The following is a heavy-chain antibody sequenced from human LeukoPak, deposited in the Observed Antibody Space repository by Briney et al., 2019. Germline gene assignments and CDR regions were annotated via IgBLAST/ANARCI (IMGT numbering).Heavy chain of an antibody. CDR3: ARACYSSGWCPGY. CDR1: GFTFSSYW. V-gene: IGHV3-74*01. D-gene: IGHD6-19*01. J-gene: IGHJ4*02. Sequence: GGSLRLSCAASGFTFSSYWMNWVRQAPGKGLVWVSRIASDGSSTTYADSVKGRFSISRDNAKNTLYLQMNSLRAEDTAVYYCARACYSSGWCPGYWGQGTLVTVSS. CDR2: IASDGSST.